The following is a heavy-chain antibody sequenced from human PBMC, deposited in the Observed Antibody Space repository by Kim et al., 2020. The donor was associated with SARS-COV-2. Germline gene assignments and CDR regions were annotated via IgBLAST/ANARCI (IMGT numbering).Heavy chain of an antibody. CDR3: AKKVIPACGQWHFDL. Sequence: GGSLRLSCAASGFTFSSFAMTWVRQAPGKGLEWVSILSDSGGDNFYADSVKGRFTISRDTSKNTLYLQMNSLRGEDTAVYYCAKKVIPACGQWHFDLWGRGTLVTVSS. CDR2: LSDSGGDN. D-gene: IGHD3-16*02. CDR1: GFTFSSFA. V-gene: IGHV3-23*01. J-gene: IGHJ2*01.